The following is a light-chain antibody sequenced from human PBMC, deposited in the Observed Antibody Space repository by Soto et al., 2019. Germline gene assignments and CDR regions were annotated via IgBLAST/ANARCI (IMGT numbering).Light chain of an antibody. CDR3: SSYGGSNNLV. Sequence: QSVLTQPPSASGSPGQSVTISCTGTSSDVGGYNYVSWYQQHTGKAPKLMIYEVTKRPAGVPDRFSGSKSGNTASLTVSGLQAEDEDDYYCSSYGGSNNLVFGGGTKLTVL. V-gene: IGLV2-8*01. J-gene: IGLJ2*01. CDR1: SSDVGGYNY. CDR2: EVT.